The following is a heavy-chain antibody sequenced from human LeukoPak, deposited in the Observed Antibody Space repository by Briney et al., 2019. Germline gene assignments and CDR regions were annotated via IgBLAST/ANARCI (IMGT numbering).Heavy chain of an antibody. CDR3: AKLGGKIAARTYYFDY. CDR1: GFTFSSYA. CDR2: ISGSGGSK. Sequence: GGSLRLSCAASGFTFSSYAMSWVRQAPGKGLEWVSAISGSGGSKYYADSVKGRFTISRDNSKNTLYLQMNSLRAEDTAVYYCAKLGGKIAARTYYFDYWGQGTLVTVSS. D-gene: IGHD6-6*01. V-gene: IGHV3-23*01. J-gene: IGHJ4*02.